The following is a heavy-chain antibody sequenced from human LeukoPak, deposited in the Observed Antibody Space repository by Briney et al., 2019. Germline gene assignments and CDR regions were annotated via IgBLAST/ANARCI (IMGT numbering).Heavy chain of an antibody. CDR3: AKGASNSRWS. J-gene: IGHJ5*02. V-gene: IGHV3-23*01. Sequence: GGSLRLSCAASGFTFRSYAMNWVRQAPGKGLEWVSAVSGSGGGTYYADSVKGRFTISRDNSRNTLFLQMNSLRADDTAVYCCAKGASNSRWSWGRGTLVTVSS. D-gene: IGHD6-19*01. CDR1: GFTFRSYA. CDR2: VSGSGGGT.